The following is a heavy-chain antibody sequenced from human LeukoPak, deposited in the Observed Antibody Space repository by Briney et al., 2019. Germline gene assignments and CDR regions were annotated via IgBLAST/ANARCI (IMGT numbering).Heavy chain of an antibody. CDR3: ARTPGLGWYARDAFDI. CDR2: MNPKSGNT. CDR1: GYTSTSYD. V-gene: IGHV1-8*01. Sequence: AASVEVSCKASGYTSTSYDINWVRQATGQGLEWMGWMNPKSGNTGYAQKFQGRFTMTRNTSISTVYMELGSLRSEDTDVYYGARTPGLGWYARDAFDIWGQGTMVTVSS. D-gene: IGHD6-19*01. J-gene: IGHJ3*02.